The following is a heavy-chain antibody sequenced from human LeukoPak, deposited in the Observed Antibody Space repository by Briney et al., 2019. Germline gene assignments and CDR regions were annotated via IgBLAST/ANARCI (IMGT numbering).Heavy chain of an antibody. CDR3: ARGRYSAGDNWFDP. V-gene: IGHV4-59*01. J-gene: IGHJ5*02. D-gene: IGHD3-9*01. CDR1: GGSITSSY. Sequence: PSETLSLTCTVSGGSITSSYWSWIRQSPGKGLEWIGYIHYTGSTNYNPSLKSRVTMLIDTSKNQFSLKLSSVTAADTTVYYCARGRYSAGDNWFDPWGQGTLVTVSS. CDR2: IHYTGST.